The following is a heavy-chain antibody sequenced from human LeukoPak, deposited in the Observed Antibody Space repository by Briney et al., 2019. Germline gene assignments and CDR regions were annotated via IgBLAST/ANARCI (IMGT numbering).Heavy chain of an antibody. V-gene: IGHV1-2*04. CDR2: INSNSGGT. J-gene: IGHJ4*02. CDR1: GYTFTGYY. Sequence: ASVTVSCKASGYTFTGYYIHWVRQAPGQGLEWMGWINSNSGGTKYVQTFQGWVTMTRDTSSSTAYMELSRLRSDDTAVYYCARGGDCSDTSCYSVDSWGQGTLVTVS. D-gene: IGHD2-15*01. CDR3: ARGGDCSDTSCYSVDS.